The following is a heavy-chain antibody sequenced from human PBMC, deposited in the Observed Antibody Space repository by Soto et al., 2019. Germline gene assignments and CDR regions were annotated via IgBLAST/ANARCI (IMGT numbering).Heavy chain of an antibody. J-gene: IGHJ5*02. CDR2: IIPIFGTA. CDR3: AREAVAGPNWFDP. Sequence: RPPVKVSCKASGGTFSSYAISWVRQAPGQGLEWMGGIIPIFGTANYAQKFQGRVTITADKSTSTAYMELSSLRSEDTAVYYCAREAVAGPNWFDPWGQGTLVPVSS. CDR1: GGTFSSYA. V-gene: IGHV1-69*06. D-gene: IGHD6-19*01.